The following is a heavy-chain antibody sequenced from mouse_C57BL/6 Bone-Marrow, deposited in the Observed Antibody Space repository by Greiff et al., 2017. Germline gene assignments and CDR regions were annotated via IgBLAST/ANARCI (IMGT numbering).Heavy chain of an antibody. CDR2: VYPYNGGT. J-gene: IGHJ4*01. CDR1: GFTFTDYY. D-gene: IGHD1-1*01. CDR3: ARDGVIYYCGSSPFYAMDY. V-gene: IGHV1-36*01. Sequence: VQLKQSGPVLVKPGPSVKISCKASGFTFTDYYMHWVKQSPGKSLEWIGLVYPYNGGTSYNQKFKGKATLTVDTSSSTAYMELNSLTSEDSAVYFCARDGVIYYCGSSPFYAMDYWGQGTSVTVSS.